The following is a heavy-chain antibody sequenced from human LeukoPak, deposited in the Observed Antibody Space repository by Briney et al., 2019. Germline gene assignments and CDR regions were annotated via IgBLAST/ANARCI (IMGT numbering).Heavy chain of an antibody. CDR2: ISGSGGST. CDR1: GFTFSSYA. CDR3: ARDKYYYGSGRGQAYFDY. D-gene: IGHD3-10*01. Sequence: GGSLRLSCAASGFTFSSYAMSWVRQAPGKGLEWVSAISGSGGSTYYADSVKGRFTISRDNAKNSLYLQMNSLRAEDTAVYYCARDKYYYGSGRGQAYFDYWGQGTLVTVSS. V-gene: IGHV3-23*01. J-gene: IGHJ4*02.